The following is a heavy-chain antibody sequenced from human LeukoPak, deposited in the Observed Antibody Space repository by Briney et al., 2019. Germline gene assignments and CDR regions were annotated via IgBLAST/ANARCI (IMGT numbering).Heavy chain of an antibody. J-gene: IGHJ3*02. CDR1: GFTFSSCG. D-gene: IGHD3-10*01. CDR3: ASEGSQDAFDI. V-gene: IGHV3-30*02. CDR2: IRYDGNNN. Sequence: GESLRLSCAASGFTFSSCGMHWVRQAPGKGLEWVAFIRYDGNNNFYTDSVKGRFTISRDNSKNTLYLEMNSLRTEDTAVYYCASEGSQDAFDIWGQGTMVTVSS.